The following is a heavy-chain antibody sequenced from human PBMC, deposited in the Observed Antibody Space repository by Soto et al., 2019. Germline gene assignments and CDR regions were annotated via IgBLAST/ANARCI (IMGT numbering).Heavy chain of an antibody. J-gene: IGHJ6*02. Sequence: GGSLRLSCAASGFTFSSYAMHWVRQAPGKGLEWVAVISYDGSNKYYADSVKGRFTISRDNSKNTLYLQMNSLRAEDTAVYYCARDSQRYTAMVYYGMDVWGQGTTVTVSS. CDR1: GFTFSSYA. V-gene: IGHV3-30-3*01. CDR3: ARDSQRYTAMVYYGMDV. D-gene: IGHD5-18*01. CDR2: ISYDGSNK.